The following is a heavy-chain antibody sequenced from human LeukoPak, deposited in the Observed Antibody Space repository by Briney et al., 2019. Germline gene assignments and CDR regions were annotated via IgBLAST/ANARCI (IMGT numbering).Heavy chain of an antibody. CDR1: GFTFSSYS. CDR3: AKDRSITISEVGAGIDY. CDR2: ISGSGGST. V-gene: IGHV3-23*01. D-gene: IGHD3-9*01. J-gene: IGHJ4*02. Sequence: GGSLRLSCAASGFTFSSYSMNWVRQAPGKGLEWVSAISGSGGSTYYADSVKGRFTISRDNSKNTLYLQMNSLRAEDTAVYYCAKDRSITISEVGAGIDYWGQGTLVTVSS.